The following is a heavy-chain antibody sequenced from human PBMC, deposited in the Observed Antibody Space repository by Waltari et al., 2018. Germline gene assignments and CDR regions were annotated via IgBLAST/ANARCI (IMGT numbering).Heavy chain of an antibody. D-gene: IGHD6-13*01. CDR1: GGSISSHY. J-gene: IGHJ4*02. V-gene: IGHV4-59*11. CDR3: ASDKSSWYLGH. CDR2: IYYSGST. Sequence: QVQLQESGPGLVKPSETLSLTCTVSGGSISSHYWSWIRQPPGKGLEWIGYIYYSGSTNYNPSRKSRVTISVDTSKNQFSLKLSSVTAADTAVYYCASDKSSWYLGHWGQGTLVTVSS.